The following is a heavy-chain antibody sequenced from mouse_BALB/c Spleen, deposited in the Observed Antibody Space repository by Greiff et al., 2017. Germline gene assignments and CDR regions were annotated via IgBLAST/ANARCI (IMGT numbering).Heavy chain of an antibody. CDR1: GFTFSSYA. CDR2: ISSGGST. Sequence: EVKLMESGGGLVKPGGSLKLSCAASGFTFSSYAMSWVRQTPEKRLEWVASISSGGSTYYPDSVKGRFTISRDNARNILYLQMSSLRSEDTAMYYCAREVRRVAYWGQGTLVTVSA. CDR3: AREVRRVAY. J-gene: IGHJ3*01. D-gene: IGHD2-14*01. V-gene: IGHV5-6-5*01.